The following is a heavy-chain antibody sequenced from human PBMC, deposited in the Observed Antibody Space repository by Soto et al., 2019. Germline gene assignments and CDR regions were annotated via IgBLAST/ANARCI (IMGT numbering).Heavy chain of an antibody. CDR2: IKEDGGET. CDR3: ARDKISGSDQGSHFDH. D-gene: IGHD1-26*01. Sequence: EVQLVESGGGLVQPGGSLRLSCAASGFTFSSYWMTWVRQAPGKGLEWVANIKEDGGETHYVDSVKGRFAISRDNADNSLYLQMDGLRAEDTAVYYCARDKISGSDQGSHFDHWGQGTLVTVSS. V-gene: IGHV3-7*04. J-gene: IGHJ4*02. CDR1: GFTFSSYW.